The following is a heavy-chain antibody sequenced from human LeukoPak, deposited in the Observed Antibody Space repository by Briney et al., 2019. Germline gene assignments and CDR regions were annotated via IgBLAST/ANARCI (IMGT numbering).Heavy chain of an antibody. Sequence: GGSLRLSCAASGFIFSTYSMHWVRQAPGMGLEWVAYSRSSSGATFYADSVKGRFTISRDNAKNSLYLQMNSLRAEDTAVYYCAREVVTDYYYYGMDVWGQGTTVTFSS. CDR3: AREVVTDYYYYGMDV. J-gene: IGHJ6*02. CDR1: GFIFSTYS. CDR2: SRSSSGAT. D-gene: IGHD3-22*01. V-gene: IGHV3-48*04.